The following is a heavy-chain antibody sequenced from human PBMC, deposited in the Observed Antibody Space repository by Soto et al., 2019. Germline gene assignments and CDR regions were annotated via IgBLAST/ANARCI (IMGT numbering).Heavy chain of an antibody. CDR2: IMPMFGVT. D-gene: IGHD2-2*01. CDR1: GGTFNSHT. V-gene: IGHV1-69*12. CDR3: AGEGVTSSMSLPWMGYHYYGLDV. Sequence: QVPLVQSGAEVKKPGSSVKVSCRAPGGTFNSHTISWVRQAPGQGLEWMGGIMPMFGVTNYARKFQGRLTMTANESTTTAYMEVSGRTSEDTAVYYCAGEGVTSSMSLPWMGYHYYGLDVWGQGTTVIVSS. J-gene: IGHJ6*02.